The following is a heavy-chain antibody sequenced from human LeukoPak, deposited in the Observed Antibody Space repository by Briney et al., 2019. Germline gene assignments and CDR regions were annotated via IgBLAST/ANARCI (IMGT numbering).Heavy chain of an antibody. Sequence: PGGSLRLSCAASGFTFSSYSMNWVRQAPGKGLEWVSYISSSSSTIYYADSVKGRFTISRDNAKNSLYLQVNSLRAEDTAVYYCARGAIAVAALYFDYWGQGTLVTVSS. CDR1: GFTFSSYS. J-gene: IGHJ4*02. V-gene: IGHV3-48*01. D-gene: IGHD6-19*01. CDR3: ARGAIAVAALYFDY. CDR2: ISSSSSTI.